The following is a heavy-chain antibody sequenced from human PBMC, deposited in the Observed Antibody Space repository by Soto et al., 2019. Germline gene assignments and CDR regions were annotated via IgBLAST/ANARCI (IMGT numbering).Heavy chain of an antibody. D-gene: IGHD3-22*01. J-gene: IGHJ4*02. Sequence: PSETLSLTCTVSGGSISSGGYYWSWIRQHPGKGLEWIGYIYYSGSTYYNPSLKSRVTISADTSKIQFSLKLSSVTAADTAVYYCERDRGSDSSLGLHYWGQGTLVTVSS. CDR3: ERDRGSDSSLGLHY. CDR1: GGSISSGGYY. V-gene: IGHV4-31*03. CDR2: IYYSGST.